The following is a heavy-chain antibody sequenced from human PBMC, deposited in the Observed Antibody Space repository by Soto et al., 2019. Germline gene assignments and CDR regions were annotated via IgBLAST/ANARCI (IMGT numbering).Heavy chain of an antibody. CDR2: SSSYI. V-gene: IGHV3-21*01. Sequence: SSSYIYYADSVKGRFTISRDNAKNSLYLQMNSLRAEDTAAYYCARALFSTAMGPYGYWGQG. J-gene: IGHJ4*02. CDR3: ARALFSTAMGPYGY. D-gene: IGHD5-18*01.